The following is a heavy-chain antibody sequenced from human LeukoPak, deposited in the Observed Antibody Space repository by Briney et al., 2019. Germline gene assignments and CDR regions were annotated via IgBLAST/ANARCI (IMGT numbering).Heavy chain of an antibody. V-gene: IGHV1-8*03. J-gene: IGHJ4*02. CDR3: ATDFTFGGVIVRQTGVF. D-gene: IGHD3-16*02. CDR2: MNPNSGNT. CDR1: GYTFTSYD. Sequence: ASVKVSCKASGYTFTSYDINWVRQATGQGLEWMGWMNPNSGNTGYAQKFQGRVTITRNTSISTAYMELSSLRSDDTAVYYCATDFTFGGVIVRQTGVFWGQGTLVTVSS.